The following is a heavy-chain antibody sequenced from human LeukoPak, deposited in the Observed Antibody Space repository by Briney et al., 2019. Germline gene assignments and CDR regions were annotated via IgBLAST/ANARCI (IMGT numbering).Heavy chain of an antibody. D-gene: IGHD2-15*01. CDR1: GFTVSSNY. CDR3: AKDSVAAKYYFDY. Sequence: GGSLRLSCAASGFTVSSNYMSWVRQAPGKGLEWVSVIYSGGNTYYADSVKGRFTISRDNSKNTLYLQMNSLRAEDTAVYYCAKDSVAAKYYFDYWGQGTLVTVSS. V-gene: IGHV3-66*02. CDR2: IYSGGNT. J-gene: IGHJ4*02.